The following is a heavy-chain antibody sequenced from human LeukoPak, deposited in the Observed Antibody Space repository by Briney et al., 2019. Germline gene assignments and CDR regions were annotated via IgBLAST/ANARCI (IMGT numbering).Heavy chain of an antibody. CDR2: IYWNNDN. CDR1: GFSLTTTGVG. D-gene: IGHD6-13*01. Sequence: SGPTLVKPTQTLTLTCTFSGFSLTTTGVGVGWIRQTPGKALEWLALIYWNNDNRYSPSLRSRLTIIKDTSKNLVVLTMTNMDPVDTATYYCARMSAGQFDYWGQGTLVTVSS. V-gene: IGHV2-5*01. J-gene: IGHJ4*02. CDR3: ARMSAGQFDY.